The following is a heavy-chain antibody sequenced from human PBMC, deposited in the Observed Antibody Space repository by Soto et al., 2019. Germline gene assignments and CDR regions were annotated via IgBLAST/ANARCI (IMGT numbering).Heavy chain of an antibody. CDR3: ATIPRRGYSYGIDY. J-gene: IGHJ4*02. V-gene: IGHV4-31*03. D-gene: IGHD3-22*01. CDR2: IYFTGAT. CDR1: GGSISSGTSY. Sequence: QVQLQESGPGLVKPSQTLSLTCNVSGGSISSGTSYWTWIRQHPGEGLEWIGHIYFTGATYSNPSLRSRLSMSVDTSKNQCSLKLTSVTAADTDTYYCATIPRRGYSYGIDYWGQGTLVTVSS.